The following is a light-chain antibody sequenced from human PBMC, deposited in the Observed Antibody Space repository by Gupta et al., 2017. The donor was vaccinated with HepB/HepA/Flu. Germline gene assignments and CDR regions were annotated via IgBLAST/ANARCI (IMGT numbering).Light chain of an antibody. Sequence: SSELTQPPSVSVSPGQTARITCSGAALPKQYAYWYQQKPGQAPVLVIYKDSERPSGIPARFSGSSSGTTVTLTISGVQAEDEADYYCQSADSSGTYLVVFGGGTKLTVL. CDR1: ALPKQY. V-gene: IGLV3-25*03. CDR3: QSADSSGTYLVV. CDR2: KDS. J-gene: IGLJ2*01.